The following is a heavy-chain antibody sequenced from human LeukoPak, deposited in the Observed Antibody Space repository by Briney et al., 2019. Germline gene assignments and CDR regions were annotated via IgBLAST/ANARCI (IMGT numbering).Heavy chain of an antibody. D-gene: IGHD1-1*01. CDR3: ATYDNWVAGDF. CDR1: EFMFSDYW. CDR2: INKDGSEE. J-gene: IGHJ6*01. V-gene: IGHV3-7*01. Sequence: GGSLRLSCAASEFMFSDYWMSWVRQAPGKGPEWVASINKDGSEEYYADSVKGRFTVSRDNAKNSLFLQKNNLRVEDTAIYYCATYDNWVAGDFWGQGTTVSSPQ.